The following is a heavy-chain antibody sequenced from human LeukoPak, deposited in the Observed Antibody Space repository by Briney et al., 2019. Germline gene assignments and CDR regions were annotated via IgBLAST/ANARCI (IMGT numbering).Heavy chain of an antibody. D-gene: IGHD1-7*01. CDR2: IYTDGTT. V-gene: IGHV3-66*01. CDR3: ARGMSGNYPNILDY. J-gene: IGHJ4*02. Sequence: GSLRLSCAVSGFTVSNNYMTWVRQAPGKGLEWVSVIYTDGTTYYIDSVRGRFTISKDGSKNTLYLHMNSLRAEDTAVYYCARGMSGNYPNILDYWGQGTLVTVSS. CDR1: GFTVSNNY.